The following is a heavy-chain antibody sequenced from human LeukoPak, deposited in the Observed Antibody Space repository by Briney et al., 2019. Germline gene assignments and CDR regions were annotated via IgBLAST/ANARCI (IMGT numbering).Heavy chain of an antibody. CDR1: GGSISSSSYY. V-gene: IGHV4-39*01. CDR2: IYYSGST. Sequence: SETLSLTCTVSGGSISSSSYYWGWIRQPPGKGLEWIGSIYYSGSTYYNPPLKSRVTISVDTSKNQFSLKLSSVTAADTAVYYCARLDYGDLDYWGQGTLVTVSS. J-gene: IGHJ4*02. D-gene: IGHD4-17*01. CDR3: ARLDYGDLDY.